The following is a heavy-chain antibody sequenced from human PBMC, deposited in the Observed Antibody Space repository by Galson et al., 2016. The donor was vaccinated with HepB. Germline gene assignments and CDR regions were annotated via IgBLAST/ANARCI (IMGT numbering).Heavy chain of an antibody. CDR2: ISSSSSYI. J-gene: IGHJ4*02. CDR1: GFTFSSYS. V-gene: IGHV3-21*01. Sequence: SLRLSCAASGFTFSSYSMNWVRQAPGKGLEWVSSISSSSSYIYYADSVKGPFTISRDNAKNSLYLQMNRLRADDTAVYYCARGDIVGAIFDYWGQVTLVTVSS. D-gene: IGHD1-26*01. CDR3: ARGDIVGAIFDY.